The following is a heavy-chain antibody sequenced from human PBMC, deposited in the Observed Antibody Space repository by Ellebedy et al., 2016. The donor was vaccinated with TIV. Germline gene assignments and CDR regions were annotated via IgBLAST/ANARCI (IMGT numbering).Heavy chain of an antibody. CDR2: INHSGST. CDR3: ARAFQYSSGWAFDY. J-gene: IGHJ4*02. V-gene: IGHV4-34*01. Sequence: MPSETLSLTCTVSGGSVSSGDYYWNWIRQSPEKGLEWIGEINHSGSTSYNPSLKSRVSISVDTPKKQFSLKMSSVTAADTAVYYCARAFQYSSGWAFDYWGQGTLVTVSS. D-gene: IGHD6-19*01. CDR1: GGSVSSGDYY.